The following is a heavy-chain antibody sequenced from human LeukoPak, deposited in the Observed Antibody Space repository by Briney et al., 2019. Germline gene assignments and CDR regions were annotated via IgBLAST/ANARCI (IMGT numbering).Heavy chain of an antibody. J-gene: IGHJ4*02. CDR1: GVSFSGYY. Sequence: PAETLSLTCAVYGVSFSGYYWSWIRQPPGKGLEWIGEINHSGSTNYNPSLKSRVTISVDTSKNQFSLKLNSVTAADTAVYYCARGRFGLCFGDGRGRRNYNSFDYWGQGTLVTVSS. D-gene: IGHD3-10*01. CDR2: INHSGST. V-gene: IGHV4-34*01. CDR3: ARGRFGLCFGDGRGRRNYNSFDY.